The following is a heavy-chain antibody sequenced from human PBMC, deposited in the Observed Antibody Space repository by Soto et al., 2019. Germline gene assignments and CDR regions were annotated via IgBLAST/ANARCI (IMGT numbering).Heavy chain of an antibody. CDR1: GGSISSSSYY. V-gene: IGHV4-39*01. CDR2: IYYSGST. Sequence: QLLESGPGLVKPSETLSLTCTVSGGSISSSSYYWGWIRQPPGKGLEWIGSIYYSGSTYYNPSLKSRVTISVDTSKDQFSLKLSSVTAADTAVYYCARNHRPTVLSYFDLWGRGTLVTVSS. D-gene: IGHD4-17*01. J-gene: IGHJ2*01. CDR3: ARNHRPTVLSYFDL.